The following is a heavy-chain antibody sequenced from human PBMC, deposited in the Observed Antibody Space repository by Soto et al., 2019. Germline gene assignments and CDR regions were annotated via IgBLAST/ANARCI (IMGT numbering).Heavy chain of an antibody. D-gene: IGHD6-13*01. Sequence: SQTLSLTFAISGDSVSSNSSAWNCISQSPSRGLEWLGRTYYRSKWYNDYAVSVKSRITINPDTSKNQFSLQLNSVTPEDTAVYYCARWIKDSSSWDYYYYGMDVWGQGTTVTVSS. V-gene: IGHV6-1*01. J-gene: IGHJ6*02. CDR1: GDSVSSNSSA. CDR2: TYYRSKWYN. CDR3: ARWIKDSSSWDYYYYGMDV.